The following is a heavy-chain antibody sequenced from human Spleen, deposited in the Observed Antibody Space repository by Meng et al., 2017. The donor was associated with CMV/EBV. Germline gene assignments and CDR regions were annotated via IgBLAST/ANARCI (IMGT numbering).Heavy chain of an antibody. J-gene: IGHJ1*01. D-gene: IGHD3-3*01. V-gene: IGHV4-59*01. CDR2: VSDTGSS. CDR3: GRGRGSGYPQGGDCQY. CDR1: GGPISFYY. Sequence: GSLTLSCTVSGGPISFYYWTWIRQPPAKGLEWMGYVSDTGSSNYNPTLKRRLIISMDTSKKQFSLKLDFVTAADTAAYCWGRGRGSGYPQGGDCQYWGQGSLVTVSS.